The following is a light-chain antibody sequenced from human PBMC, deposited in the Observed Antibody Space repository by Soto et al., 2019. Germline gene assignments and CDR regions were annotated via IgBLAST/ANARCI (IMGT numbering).Light chain of an antibody. CDR1: SSDVGGYNY. CDR3: SSYTSSSALYV. J-gene: IGLJ1*01. CDR2: EVS. V-gene: IGLV2-14*01. Sequence: ALTQPASVSGSPGQSITIACTGTSSDVGGYNYVSWYQQHPGKAPKLMIYEVSNRPSGVSNRFSGSKSGNTASLTISGLQAEDEADYYCSSYTSSSALYVFGTGTKLTVL.